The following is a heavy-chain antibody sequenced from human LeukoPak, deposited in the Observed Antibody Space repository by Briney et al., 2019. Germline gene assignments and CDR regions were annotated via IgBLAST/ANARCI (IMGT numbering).Heavy chain of an antibody. D-gene: IGHD3-10*01. V-gene: IGHV3-23*01. CDR3: AKGESDYYGSGLYNWFGA. CDR1: GFTFSSYA. CDR2: IGGGGDST. J-gene: IGHJ5*02. Sequence: GGSLRLSCAASGFTFSSYAMSWVRRAPGRGLEWVSAIGGGGDSTYYADSVKGRFTITRDNSKNTLFLQMNSLRAEDTAVYYCAKGESDYYGSGLYNWFGAWGQGTLVTVSS.